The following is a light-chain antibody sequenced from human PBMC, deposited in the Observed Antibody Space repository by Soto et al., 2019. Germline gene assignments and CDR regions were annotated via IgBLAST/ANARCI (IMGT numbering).Light chain of an antibody. CDR1: QSLLFFNGITY. CDR2: EVS. J-gene: IGKJ4*01. CDR3: MRGTHWPLT. Sequence: EVVLTQSPLSLPVTVGQPATVSCRSSQSLLFFNGITYLTWFHQRPGQPPRRLISEVSNRDSGVTDRFSGSGSGTDFTLEISRVEAEDVGIFYCMRGTHWPLTFGGGTRVEIK. V-gene: IGKV2-30*01.